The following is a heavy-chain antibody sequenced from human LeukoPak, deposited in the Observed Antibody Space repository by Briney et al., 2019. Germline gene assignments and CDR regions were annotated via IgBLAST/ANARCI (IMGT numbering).Heavy chain of an antibody. V-gene: IGHV4-59*01. CDR2: IYYSGST. CDR1: GGSISSYY. D-gene: IGHD4-17*01. J-gene: IGHJ5*02. CDR3: ARVSVTTETDWFDP. Sequence: PSETLSLTCTVSGGSISSYYWSWIRQPPGKRLEWIGYIYYSGSTNYNPSLKSRVTISVDTSKNQFSLKLSSVTAADTAVYYCARVSVTTETDWFDPWGQGTLVTVSS.